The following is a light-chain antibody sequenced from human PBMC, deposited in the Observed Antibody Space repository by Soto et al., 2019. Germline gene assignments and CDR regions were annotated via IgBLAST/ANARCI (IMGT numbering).Light chain of an antibody. CDR2: KAS. CDR1: QTISSW. Sequence: DIQMPQSPSTLSGSVGDRVTITCRASQTISSWLAWYQQKPGKAPKLLIYKASTLKSGVPSRFSGSGSGTEFTLTISSLQPDDFATYYCQHYKSYSEAFGQGTKVELK. CDR3: QHYKSYSEA. V-gene: IGKV1-5*03. J-gene: IGKJ1*01.